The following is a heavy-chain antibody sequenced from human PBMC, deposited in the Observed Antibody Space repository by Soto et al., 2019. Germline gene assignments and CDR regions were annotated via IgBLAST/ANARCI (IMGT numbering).Heavy chain of an antibody. V-gene: IGHV3-23*01. J-gene: IGHJ3*02. Sequence: EVQVLESGGGLVQPGGSLRLSCEGSGFTVSSHAMTWIRQAPGKGPEWVSTITADGGTYYADSVKGRFAMSRDTSESTLYLQMNILGAEGTAAYYCAPHVSCSGGSCQYDAFAIRGQGTMVTVSS. CDR2: ITADGGT. D-gene: IGHD2-15*01. CDR1: GFTVSSHA. CDR3: APHVSCSGGSCQYDAFAI.